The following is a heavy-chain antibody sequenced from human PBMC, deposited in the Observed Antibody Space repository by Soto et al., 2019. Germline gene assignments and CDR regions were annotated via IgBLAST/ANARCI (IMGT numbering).Heavy chain of an antibody. D-gene: IGHD1-26*01. CDR3: AGVGATVNWFDP. V-gene: IGHV4-59*01. CDR1: GGSISSYY. CDR2: IYYSGST. Sequence: SETLSLTCTVSGGSISSYYWSWIRQPPGKGLEWIGYIYYSGSTNYNPSLKSRVTISVDTSKNQFSLKLSSVTAADTAVYYCAGVGATVNWFDPWGQGTLVTVSS. J-gene: IGHJ5*02.